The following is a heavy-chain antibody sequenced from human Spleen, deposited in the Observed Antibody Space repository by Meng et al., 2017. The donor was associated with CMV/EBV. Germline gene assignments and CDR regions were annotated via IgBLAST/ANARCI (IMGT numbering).Heavy chain of an antibody. CDR3: ARETSRKGFDY. V-gene: IGHV4-34*01. CDR1: GGSFSGYY. J-gene: IGHJ4*02. D-gene: IGHD2/OR15-2a*01. Sequence: LTCAVYGGSFSGYYWSWIRQPPGRGLEWIGEINHSGSTNYNPSLKSRVTISVDTSKNQFSLKLSSVTAADTAVYYCARETSRKGFDYWGQGTLVTVSS. CDR2: INHSGST.